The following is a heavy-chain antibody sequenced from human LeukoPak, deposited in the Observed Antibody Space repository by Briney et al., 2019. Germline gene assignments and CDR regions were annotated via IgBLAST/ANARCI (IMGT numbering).Heavy chain of an antibody. Sequence: GSVKVSCKASGYTFTSYDINWVRQATGQGLEWMGWMNPNSGNTGYAQKLQGRVTMTTDTSTSTAYMELRSLRSDDTAVYYCAREEFGGSYRYWGQGTLVTVSS. D-gene: IGHD1-26*01. CDR1: GYTFTSYD. J-gene: IGHJ4*02. CDR2: MNPNSGNT. CDR3: AREEFGGSYRY. V-gene: IGHV1-8*01.